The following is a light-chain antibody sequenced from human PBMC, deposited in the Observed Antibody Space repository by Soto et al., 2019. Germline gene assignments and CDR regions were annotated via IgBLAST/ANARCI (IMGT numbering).Light chain of an antibody. V-gene: IGKV3-11*01. CDR1: QSVSSY. CDR2: DAS. Sequence: EIVLTQSPATLSLSPGERATLSCRASQSVSSYLAWYQQKPGQAPRLLIYDASNRATGIPARFSGSGSGTDFTLTISSLEPEYFADYYCQQRSNWPRTFGQGTKVEIK. J-gene: IGKJ1*01. CDR3: QQRSNWPRT.